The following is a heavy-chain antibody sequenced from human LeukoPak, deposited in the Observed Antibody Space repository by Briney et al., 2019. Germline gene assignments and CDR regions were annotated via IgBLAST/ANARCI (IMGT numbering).Heavy chain of an antibody. CDR2: FSSGDANI. D-gene: IGHD3-22*01. CDR1: GFNFSDYY. V-gene: IGHV3-11*04. J-gene: IGHJ6*03. Sequence: GESLRLSCAASGFNFSDYYMSWVRQAPGRGLEWISFFSSGDANIKYADSVKGRFTISRDNAKNSLYLQINSLRAEDTAVYFCAREIHSTGYYYAGGYMDVWGEGTTVIVSS. CDR3: AREIHSTGYYYAGGYMDV.